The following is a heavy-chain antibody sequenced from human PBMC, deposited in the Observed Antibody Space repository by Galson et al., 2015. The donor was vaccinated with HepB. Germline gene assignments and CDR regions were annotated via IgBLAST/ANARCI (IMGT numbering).Heavy chain of an antibody. CDR3: ARGHYYVSTGAYYFDY. CDR2: TYYRSKWSS. CDR1: GDSVSSNRAA. D-gene: IGHD3-22*01. Sequence: CAISGDSVSSNRAAWNWIRQSPSRGLEWLGRTYYRSKWSSDYAASVKSRITINADTSKNQFSLQLNSVTPEDTAVYYCARGHYYVSTGAYYFDYWGQGTLVTVSS. V-gene: IGHV6-1*01. J-gene: IGHJ4*02.